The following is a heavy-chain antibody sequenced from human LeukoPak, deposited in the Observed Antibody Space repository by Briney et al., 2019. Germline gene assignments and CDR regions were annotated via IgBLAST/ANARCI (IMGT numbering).Heavy chain of an antibody. V-gene: IGHV4-61*10. J-gene: IGHJ4*02. CDR3: ARRYFDWSFDY. Sequence: SETLSLTCTVSGGSISSGSYYWSCIRQPAGKGLEWIGEINHSGSTNYNPSLKSRVTISVDTSKNQFSLKLSSVTAADTAVYYCARRYFDWSFDYWGQGTLVTVSS. CDR2: INHSGST. CDR1: GGSISSGSYY. D-gene: IGHD3-9*01.